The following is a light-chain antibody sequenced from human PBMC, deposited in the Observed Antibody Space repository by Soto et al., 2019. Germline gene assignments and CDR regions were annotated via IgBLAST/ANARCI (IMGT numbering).Light chain of an antibody. V-gene: IGLV2-23*02. CDR3: CSYTGSSPLYV. Sequence: QSALTQPASVSASPGQSITISCTGTSSDVGSYNLVSWFQQHPGKAPKLIIYDVSQRPSGVSNRFSGSKSGNTASLTISGFQTDDEADYHCCSYTGSSPLYVFGTGTKVTVL. J-gene: IGLJ1*01. CDR1: SSDVGSYNL. CDR2: DVS.